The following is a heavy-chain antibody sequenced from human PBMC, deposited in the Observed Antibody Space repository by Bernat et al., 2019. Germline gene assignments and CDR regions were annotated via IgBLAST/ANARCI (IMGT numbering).Heavy chain of an antibody. CDR2: IKSKTDGGTT. V-gene: IGHV3-15*01. Sequence: EVQLVESGGGLVKPGGSLRLSCAASGFTFSNAWMSWVRQAPGKGLEWVGRIKSKTDGGTTDYAAPVKGRFTISRDDSKNTLYLQMNSLKTEDTAVYYCTTGSLDCSGGSCYSWHYYYYMDVWGKGTTVTVSS. D-gene: IGHD2-15*01. J-gene: IGHJ6*03. CDR3: TTGSLDCSGGSCYSWHYYYYMDV. CDR1: GFTFSNAW.